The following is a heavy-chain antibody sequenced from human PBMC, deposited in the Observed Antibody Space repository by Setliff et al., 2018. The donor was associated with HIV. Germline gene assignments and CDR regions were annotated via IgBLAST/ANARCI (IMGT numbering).Heavy chain of an antibody. D-gene: IGHD3-22*01. V-gene: IGHV1-46*03. CDR1: GYTFTSYY. CDR3: ARGPTRSGAVYDSDGYYLRFFDY. CDR2: INPISGNT. J-gene: IGHJ4*02. Sequence: ASVKVSCKASGYTFTSYYVHWVRQAPGQGLEWMGIINPISGNTNYAQNFQGRVTMTRDTSTSIVYMELSSLRSEDTAVYYCARGPTRSGAVYDSDGYYLRFFDYWCQGALVTVSS.